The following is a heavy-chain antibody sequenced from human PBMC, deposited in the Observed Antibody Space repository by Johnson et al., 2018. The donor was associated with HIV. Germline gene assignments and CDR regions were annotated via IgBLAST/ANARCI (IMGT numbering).Heavy chain of an antibody. V-gene: IGHV3-66*01. D-gene: IGHD4-17*01. CDR1: GFTVSSNY. CDR3: ARPADYGDYSRDAFDI. J-gene: IGHJ3*02. CDR2: IYSGGST. Sequence: VQLVESGGNVVQPGRSQRLSCAASGFTVSSNYMSWVRQAPGKGLEWVSVIYSGGSTYYADSVKGRFPISRDNSKNTLYLQLNSLRVEDTALYYCARPADYGDYSRDAFDIWGQGTMVTVSS.